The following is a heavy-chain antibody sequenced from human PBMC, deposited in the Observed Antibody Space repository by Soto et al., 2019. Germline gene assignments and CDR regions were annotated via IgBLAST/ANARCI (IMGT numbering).Heavy chain of an antibody. CDR3: ARGIATGQLDP. J-gene: IGHJ5*02. V-gene: IGHV1-3*01. CDR1: GYTFTRYT. CDR2: INPDNGNT. D-gene: IGHD2-15*01. Sequence: ASVKVSCKASGYTFTRYTMSWVRQAPGQRLEWMGWINPDNGNTKSSQKFQDRVIITRDTSASTAYMDLSSLRSEDTAVYYCARGIATGQLDPWGQGTLVTVSS.